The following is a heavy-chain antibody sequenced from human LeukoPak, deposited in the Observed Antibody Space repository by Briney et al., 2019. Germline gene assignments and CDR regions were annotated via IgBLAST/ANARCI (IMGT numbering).Heavy chain of an antibody. CDR1: GYPFTSYY. Sequence: VASVKVSCKASGYPFTSYYINWVRQAPGQGLEWMGGIIPIFGTANYAQKFQGRVTVTADESTSTAYMELSSLRSEDTAVYYCARDFRRWLHIGSAFDIWGQGTMVTVSS. CDR2: IIPIFGTA. V-gene: IGHV1-69*13. CDR3: ARDFRRWLHIGSAFDI. J-gene: IGHJ3*02. D-gene: IGHD5-24*01.